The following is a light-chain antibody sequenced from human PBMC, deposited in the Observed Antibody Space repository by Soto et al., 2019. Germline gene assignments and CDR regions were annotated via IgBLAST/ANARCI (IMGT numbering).Light chain of an antibody. CDR3: QHYKSYPWT. Sequence: DIQMTQSPSSLSASVGDRVTITCRASQSISSYLNWYQQKPGKAPKLLIYAASSLQSGVPSRFSGSGSGTDFTLTISSLQPEDFAIYYCQHYKSYPWTFGQGTKVELK. CDR1: QSISSY. V-gene: IGKV1-39*01. J-gene: IGKJ1*01. CDR2: AAS.